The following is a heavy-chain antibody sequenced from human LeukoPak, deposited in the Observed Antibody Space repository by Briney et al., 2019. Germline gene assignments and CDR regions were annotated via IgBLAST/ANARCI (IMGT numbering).Heavy chain of an antibody. J-gene: IGHJ4*02. CDR2: IFYSGST. CDR1: GASISSYY. CDR3: ARWTKEHTFDY. Sequence: SETLSLTCTVSGASISSYYWSWIRQPPGKGLEWIGYIFYSGSTNYNPSLKSRVTISVDTSKNQFSLKLSSVTAADTAVYYCARWTKEHTFDYWGQGTLVTVSS. D-gene: IGHD2-21*01. V-gene: IGHV4-59*12.